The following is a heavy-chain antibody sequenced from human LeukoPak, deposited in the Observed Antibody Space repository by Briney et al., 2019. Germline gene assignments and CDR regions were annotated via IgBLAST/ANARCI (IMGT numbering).Heavy chain of an antibody. CDR2: IGTTDTHT. Sequence: GGSLRLSCVASRFTFSDYYMSWIRQAPGKGLEWISYIGTTDTHTYYADSVKGRFTISRDNAKNSLFLQMDSLTADDTAMYYCARDGRLDYRGQGTLVTVSS. CDR1: RFTFSDYY. J-gene: IGHJ4*02. V-gene: IGHV3-11*01. CDR3: ARDGRLDY.